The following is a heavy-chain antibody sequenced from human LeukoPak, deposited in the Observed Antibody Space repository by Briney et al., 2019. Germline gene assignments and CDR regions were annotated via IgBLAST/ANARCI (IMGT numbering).Heavy chain of an antibody. CDR3: ARDKYSYGGADAFDI. V-gene: IGHV3-21*01. Sequence: GSLRLSCAASGFTFTRYSMNWVRQAPGKGLEWVSSISSSSSYIYYADSVKGRFSISRDNAKKSPYLQMNSLRAEDTAVYYCARDKYSYGGADAFDIWGQGTMVTVSS. J-gene: IGHJ3*02. CDR1: GFTFTRYS. CDR2: ISSSSSYI. D-gene: IGHD5-18*01.